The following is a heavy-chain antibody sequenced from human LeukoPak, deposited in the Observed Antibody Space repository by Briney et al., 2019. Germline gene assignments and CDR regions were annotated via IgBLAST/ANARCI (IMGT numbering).Heavy chain of an antibody. CDR2: INLDGNEV. V-gene: IGHV3-7*01. J-gene: IGHJ4*01. CDR1: GFTFSSYA. Sequence: GGSLRLSCAASGFTFSSYAMSWVRQAPGKGLEWVANINLDGNEVHYVDSLKDRFTISRDNARNSLYLQMSSLRAEDTAVYYCASGRHDFVHWGHGTLVTVSS. CDR3: ASGRHDFVH. D-gene: IGHD3-16*01.